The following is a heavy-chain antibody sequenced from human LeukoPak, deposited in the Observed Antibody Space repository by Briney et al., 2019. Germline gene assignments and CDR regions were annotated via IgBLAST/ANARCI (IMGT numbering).Heavy chain of an antibody. CDR2: ISSSSSYI. V-gene: IGHV3-21*01. CDR1: GFTFSSYS. J-gene: IGHJ4*02. Sequence: GGSLRLSCAASGFTFSSYSMNWVRQAPGKGLEWVSSISSSSSYIYYADSVKGRFTISRDNAKNSLYLQMNSLRAEDTAVYYCARDPYYYGSGSYQDYWGQGTLVTVSS. CDR3: ARDPYYYGSGSYQDY. D-gene: IGHD3-10*01.